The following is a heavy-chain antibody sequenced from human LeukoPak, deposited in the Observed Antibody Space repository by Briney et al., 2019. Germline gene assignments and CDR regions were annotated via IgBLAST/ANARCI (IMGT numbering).Heavy chain of an antibody. CDR2: IKQDGSEK. J-gene: IGHJ5*02. D-gene: IGHD3-16*01. CDR3: ASHSYGYNH. CDR1: GIIITSYW. Sequence: PGGSLRPSCAASGIIITSYWMSWVRQTPGEGLEWVANIKQDGSEKNYVDSVKGRFTIFRDNARNSLYLQMNSLRAEDTAVYYCASHSYGYNHWGQGTLVTVSS. V-gene: IGHV3-7*01.